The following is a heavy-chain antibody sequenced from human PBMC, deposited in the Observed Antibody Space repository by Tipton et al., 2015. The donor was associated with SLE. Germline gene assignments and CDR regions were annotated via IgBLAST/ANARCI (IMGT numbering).Heavy chain of an antibody. CDR3: AREAWGRRHYYYYYYGMDV. CDR1: GGTFSSYA. CDR2: ISGYNGNT. J-gene: IGHJ6*02. Sequence: QSGAEVKKPGSSVKVSCKASGGTFSSYAISWVRQAPGQGLEWMGWISGYNGNTNYAEKLQGRVTMTTEKSTSTAYLELRSLRSDDTAVYYCAREAWGRRHYYYYYYGMDVWGQGTTVTVS. V-gene: IGHV1-18*01. D-gene: IGHD7-27*01.